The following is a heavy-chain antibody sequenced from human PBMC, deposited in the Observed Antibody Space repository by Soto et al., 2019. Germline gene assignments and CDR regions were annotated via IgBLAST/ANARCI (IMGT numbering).Heavy chain of an antibody. CDR1: GYTFTTYW. Sequence: GESLKISCKASGYTFTTYWIGWVRQMPGKGLECMGIIYPGNSDTRYSPSFQGQVTISADESISTVYLQWSSLKASDTAMYYCARHDNYDYWGQGTLVTVSS. D-gene: IGHD3-22*01. J-gene: IGHJ4*02. CDR3: ARHDNYDY. CDR2: IYPGNSDT. V-gene: IGHV5-51*01.